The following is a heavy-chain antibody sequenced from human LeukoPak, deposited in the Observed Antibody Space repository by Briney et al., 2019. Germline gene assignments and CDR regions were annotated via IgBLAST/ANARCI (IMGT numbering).Heavy chain of an antibody. Sequence: PSETLSLTCTVSDGSISSYYWSWIRQPPGKGLEWIGYIYYSGSTNYNPSLKSRVTISVDTSKNQFSLKLSSVTAADTAVYYCARAVAVAEYYFDYWGQGTLVTVSS. D-gene: IGHD6-19*01. CDR2: IYYSGST. CDR1: DGSISSYY. V-gene: IGHV4-59*01. CDR3: ARAVAVAEYYFDY. J-gene: IGHJ4*02.